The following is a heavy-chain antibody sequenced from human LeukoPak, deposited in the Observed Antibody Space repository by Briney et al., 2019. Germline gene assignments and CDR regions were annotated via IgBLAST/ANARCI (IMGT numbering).Heavy chain of an antibody. CDR1: GGSISSYY. Sequence: SETLSLTCTVSGGSISSYYWSWIRQPPGKGLEWIGYIYYSGSTNYNPSLKSRVTISVDTSKNQFSLKLSSVTAADTAVYYCARDPMATVYFDYWGQGTLVTVSS. V-gene: IGHV4-59*01. D-gene: IGHD5-24*01. CDR3: ARDPMATVYFDY. CDR2: IYYSGST. J-gene: IGHJ4*02.